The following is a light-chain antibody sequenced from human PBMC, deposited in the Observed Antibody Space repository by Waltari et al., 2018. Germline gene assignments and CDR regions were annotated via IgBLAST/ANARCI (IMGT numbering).Light chain of an antibody. CDR1: DSIIGQNY. V-gene: IGLV1-47*01. J-gene: IGLJ2*01. CDR2: RDD. CDR3: ATWDGNLRV. Sequence: QSVLTQPPSASGTPGQRVTISCSGGDSIIGQNYVYWYQHLPGTAPKLLIYRDDQRRSEVPDRFSASKSGTSASLAISVLRSEDEGDYYCATWDGNLRVFGGGTKLTVL.